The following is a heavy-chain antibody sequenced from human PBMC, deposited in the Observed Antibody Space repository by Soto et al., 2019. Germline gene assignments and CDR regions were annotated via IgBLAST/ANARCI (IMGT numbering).Heavy chain of an antibody. J-gene: IGHJ5*02. CDR2: ISWNSGSI. CDR3: ARDSQMASITMVRGVTRLFDP. Sequence: PGGSLRLSCAASGFTFDDYAMHWVRQAPGKGLEWVSGISWNSGSIGYADSVKGRFTISRDNAKNSLYLQMNSLRAEDTALYYCARDSQMASITMVRGVTRLFDPWGQGTLVTVSS. D-gene: IGHD3-10*01. V-gene: IGHV3-9*01. CDR1: GFTFDDYA.